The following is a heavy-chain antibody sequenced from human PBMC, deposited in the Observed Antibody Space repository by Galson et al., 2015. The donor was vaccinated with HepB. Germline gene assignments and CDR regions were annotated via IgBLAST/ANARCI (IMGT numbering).Heavy chain of an antibody. CDR3: AREPIGGRPLDN. J-gene: IGHJ4*02. CDR1: GDSLSNYY. D-gene: IGHD6-6*01. Sequence: SLTCGVSGDSLSNYYWSWIRQPAGKGLEWIGRIYSSGTTNYNPSLEGRVTMSLDMSKNQFSLKLTSVTAADTAVYYCAREPIGGRPLDNWGQGTLVTVSS. CDR2: IYSSGTT. V-gene: IGHV4-4*07.